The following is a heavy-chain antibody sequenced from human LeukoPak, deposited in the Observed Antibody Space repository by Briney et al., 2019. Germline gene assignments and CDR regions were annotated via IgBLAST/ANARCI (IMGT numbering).Heavy chain of an antibody. V-gene: IGHV4-59*12. CDR3: ARSSVYYYYGMDV. D-gene: IGHD3-22*01. Sequence: SETLSLTCTVSGGSINDYYWTWLRQAPGKGLEWIGYIFYNGNINYNPSLKSRVTISVDTSKNQFSLKLSSVTAADTAVYYCARSSVYYYYGMDVWGQGTTVTVSS. CDR2: IFYNGNI. J-gene: IGHJ6*02. CDR1: GGSINDYY.